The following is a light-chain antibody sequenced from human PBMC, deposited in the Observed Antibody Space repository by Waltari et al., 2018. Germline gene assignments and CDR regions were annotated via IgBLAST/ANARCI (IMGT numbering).Light chain of an antibody. J-gene: IGKJ1*01. CDR2: HTT. V-gene: IGKV1-33*01. CDR1: QDINTC. CDR3: QQYISDPWT. Sequence: DIQMAQSPSALSASLGDRVTITCRASQDINTCLSWYQQKPGNPPKSLIYHTTRLERRVPSRFVGARTSVTDYSLTISSLQPEAIATYYCQQYISDPWTFGQGTKVEMK.